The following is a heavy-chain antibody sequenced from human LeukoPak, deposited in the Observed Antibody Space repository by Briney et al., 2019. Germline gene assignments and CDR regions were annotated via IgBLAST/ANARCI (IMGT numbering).Heavy chain of an antibody. V-gene: IGHV1-58*02. D-gene: IGHD3-3*01. J-gene: IGHJ6*02. Sequence: SVKVSCKASGFTFTSSAMQWVRQARGQRLEWIGWIVVGSGNTNYAQKFQERVTITRDMSTSTAYMKLSSLRSEDTAVYYCAATYDFWSGYYGMDVWGQGTTVTVSS. CDR1: GFTFTSSA. CDR3: AATYDFWSGYYGMDV. CDR2: IVVGSGNT.